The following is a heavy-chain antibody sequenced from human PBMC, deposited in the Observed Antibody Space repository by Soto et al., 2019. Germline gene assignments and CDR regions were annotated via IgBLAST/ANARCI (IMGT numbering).Heavy chain of an antibody. Sequence: GGSLRLSCAASDLTFSNTWMNWVRQAPGKGLEWVGRIKSKIDGGTIDYAAPVKGRFTISRDDSESTLFLQMNSLKSEDTAPYYCATVGSITAAGTPFDYWGQGTLVTVSS. D-gene: IGHD6-13*01. J-gene: IGHJ4*02. V-gene: IGHV3-15*07. CDR3: ATVGSITAAGTPFDY. CDR2: IKSKIDGGTI. CDR1: DLTFSNTW.